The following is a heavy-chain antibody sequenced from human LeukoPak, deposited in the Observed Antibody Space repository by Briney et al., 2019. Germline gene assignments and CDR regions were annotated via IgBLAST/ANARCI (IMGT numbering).Heavy chain of an antibody. V-gene: IGHV4-59*01. J-gene: IGHJ5*02. Sequence: SETLSLTCTVSGVSISGFYWSWIRQPPGKGLEWIGYVYNSGSANYNPSLKSRVTMSGDTSKNQLSLNLTSVTAADTAVYYCARQAYSSNLGWFDPWGQGTLVTVSS. CDR1: GVSISGFY. D-gene: IGHD6-13*01. CDR2: VYNSGSA. CDR3: ARQAYSSNLGWFDP.